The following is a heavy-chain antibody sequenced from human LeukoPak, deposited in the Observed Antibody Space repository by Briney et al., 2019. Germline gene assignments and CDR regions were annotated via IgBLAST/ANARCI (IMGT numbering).Heavy chain of an antibody. CDR2: ISAYNGNT. CDR3: AIDPPTIVVVPAATQGGAFDI. CDR1: GYTFTSYG. J-gene: IGHJ3*02. D-gene: IGHD2-2*01. Sequence: ASVKVSCKASGYTFTSYGINWVRQAPGQGLEWMGWISAYNGNTDYAQKFQGRVTITTDESTSTAYMELSSLRSEDTAVYYCAIDPPTIVVVPAATQGGAFDIWGQGTMVTVSS. V-gene: IGHV1-18*01.